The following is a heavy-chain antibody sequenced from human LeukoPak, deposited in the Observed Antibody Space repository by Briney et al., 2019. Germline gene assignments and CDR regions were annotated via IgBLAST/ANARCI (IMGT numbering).Heavy chain of an antibody. CDR3: ARYPGTTNPFDY. CDR2: INPNSGGT. CDR1: GYTFTGYY. V-gene: IGHV1-2*02. D-gene: IGHD1-1*01. J-gene: IGHJ4*02. Sequence: ASVKVSCKASGYTFTGYYMHWVRQAPGQGLEWMGWINPNSGGTNYAQKFQGRVTMTRDTSISTAYTELSRLRSDDTAVYYCARYPGTTNPFDYWGQGTLVTVSS.